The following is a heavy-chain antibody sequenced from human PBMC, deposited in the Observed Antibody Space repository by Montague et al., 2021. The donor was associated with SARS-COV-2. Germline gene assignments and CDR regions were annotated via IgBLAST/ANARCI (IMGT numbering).Heavy chain of an antibody. J-gene: IGHJ6*03. Sequence: SETLSLTCTVSGGSISSYYWSWIRQPPGKGLEWIGEISHGGSTKXSPSLKSRLTISADTSKNQFSLKLTSVAAADTAVYYCARLRDGVVPSPILGVGPYYSYYYMDVWGRGTTVTVSS. V-gene: IGHV4-34*01. CDR1: GGSISSYY. CDR3: ARLRDGVVPSPILGVGPYYSYYYMDV. CDR2: ISHGGST. D-gene: IGHD3-10*01.